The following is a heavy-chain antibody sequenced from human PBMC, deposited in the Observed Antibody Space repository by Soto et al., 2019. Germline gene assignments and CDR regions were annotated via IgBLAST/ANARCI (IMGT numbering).Heavy chain of an antibody. Sequence: WETLSLTCTVSGGSISRYYWSWIRQPPGKGLEWIGYIYYSGSTNYNPSLKSRVTISVDTSKNQFSLKLSSVTAADTAVYYCASTDSGSYYGFYYYGMDVWGQGTTVTVSS. J-gene: IGHJ6*02. CDR2: IYYSGST. V-gene: IGHV4-59*01. CDR1: GGSISRYY. D-gene: IGHD1-26*01. CDR3: ASTDSGSYYGFYYYGMDV.